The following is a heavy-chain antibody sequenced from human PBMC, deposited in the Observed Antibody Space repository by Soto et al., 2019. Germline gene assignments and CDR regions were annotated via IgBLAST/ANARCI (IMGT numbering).Heavy chain of an antibody. CDR3: ARGRYLDSSDYWVANLPFHH. CDR2: ISRSGRGSA. D-gene: IGHD3-22*01. J-gene: IGHJ4*02. CDR1: GFTFNSYF. V-gene: IGHV3-23*01. Sequence: AGSLRLSCAASGFTFNSYFMTWVRQAPGEGLEWVSSISRSGRGSAYYADSVKGRFTISSDNSENTLFLQMNNLRDEDTALYYCARGRYLDSSDYWVANLPFHHWGLGTLVTVSS.